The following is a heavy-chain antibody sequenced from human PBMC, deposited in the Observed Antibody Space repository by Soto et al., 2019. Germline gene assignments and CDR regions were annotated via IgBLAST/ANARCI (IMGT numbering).Heavy chain of an antibody. Sequence: GGSLRLSCAASGFTFTDYAMNWVRQAPGQGLEWISYISSTGYTKYYADSVKGRFTISRDSATNSVYLQMSSLRDEDTAVYYCARGSSVDYWGQGTLVTVS. CDR1: GFTFTDYA. CDR3: ARGSSVDY. CDR2: ISSTGYTK. V-gene: IGHV3-48*02. J-gene: IGHJ4*02.